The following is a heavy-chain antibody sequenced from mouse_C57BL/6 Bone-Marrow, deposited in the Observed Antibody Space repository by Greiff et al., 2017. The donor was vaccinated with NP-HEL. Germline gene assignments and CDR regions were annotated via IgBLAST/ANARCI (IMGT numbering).Heavy chain of an antibody. CDR1: GFNIKDYY. V-gene: IGHV14-2*01. D-gene: IGHD1-1*02. J-gene: IGHJ1*03. Sequence: EVQLQESGAELVKPGASVKLSCTASGFNIKDYYMHWVKQRTEQGLEWIGRIDPEDGETKYAPKFQGTATITADTSSNTAYLPLSSLTSENAAVYYCSTPYGLYWYFGVWGTGPTVTVSS. CDR3: STPYGLYWYFGV. CDR2: IDPEDGET.